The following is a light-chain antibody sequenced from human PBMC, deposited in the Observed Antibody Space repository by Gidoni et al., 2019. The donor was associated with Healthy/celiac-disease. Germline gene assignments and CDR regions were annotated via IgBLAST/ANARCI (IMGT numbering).Light chain of an antibody. J-gene: IGKJ2*01. Sequence: LVFTQSPGTLSLSPGERATLSCRASQSVSSSYLACYQQKPGQAPRLLIYGASSRATGIPDRFSGSGYGTDLTLTISRLETEDFAVYYCQKYGSSRPYTFGQGTKLEIK. V-gene: IGKV3-20*01. CDR2: GAS. CDR1: QSVSSSY. CDR3: QKYGSSRPYT.